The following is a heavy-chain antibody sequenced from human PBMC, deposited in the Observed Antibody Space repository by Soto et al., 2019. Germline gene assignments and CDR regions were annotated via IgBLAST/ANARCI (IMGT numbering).Heavy chain of an antibody. D-gene: IGHD3-3*01. J-gene: IGHJ6*04. V-gene: IGHV4-59*08. Sequence: PSETLSLTCTVSGGSISSYYWSWIRQPPGKGLEWIGYIYYSGSTNYNPSLKSRVTISVDTSKNQFSLKLSSVTAADTAVYYCASQTGYSLDILRFLEWLPPDVWGKGTTVTVSS. CDR1: GGSISSYY. CDR3: ASQTGYSLDILRFLEWLPPDV. CDR2: IYYSGST.